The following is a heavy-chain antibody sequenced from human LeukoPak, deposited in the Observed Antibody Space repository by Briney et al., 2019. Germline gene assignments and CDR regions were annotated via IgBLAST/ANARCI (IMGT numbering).Heavy chain of an antibody. CDR1: GFTFGNYW. Sequence: GGSLRLSCAASGFTFGNYWMHWVRQAPGKGLVWVSRITSDGRSTSHADSVKGRFTISRDNAKNTLYLQMNSLRVEDTAVYYCARDQVANDYWGQGTLVTVSS. CDR2: ITSDGRST. CDR3: ARDQVANDY. V-gene: IGHV3-74*01. J-gene: IGHJ4*02.